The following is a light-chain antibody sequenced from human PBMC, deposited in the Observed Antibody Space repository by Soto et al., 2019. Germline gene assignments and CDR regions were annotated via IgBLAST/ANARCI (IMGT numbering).Light chain of an antibody. V-gene: IGKV1-27*01. J-gene: IGKJ4*01. CDR2: AAS. CDR1: LPISNY. Sequence: ENQNAPSPSSPSSSVGDRVTITFPASLPISNYLAWYQQKPGKIPNLLIYAASTLQAGVPSRFSGSGSGTDFTLTISSLQPEDVAAYYCQKYNSAPLTFGGGTKVDIK. CDR3: QKYNSAPLT.